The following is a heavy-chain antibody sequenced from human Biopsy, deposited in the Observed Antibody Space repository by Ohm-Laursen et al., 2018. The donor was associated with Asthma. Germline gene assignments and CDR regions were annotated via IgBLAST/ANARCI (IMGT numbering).Heavy chain of an antibody. J-gene: IGHJ4*02. CDR1: GFTFSNYG. V-gene: IGHV3-30*18. Sequence: SLRLSCAASGFTFSNYGMHWVRQAPGKGLDWVAVISFDGSNKNYTDSVKGRFTIPRDNSRNTLHLQMNSLRAEDTAVYYCAKDVFPGWELRRGPDYWGQGTLVIVSS. CDR3: AKDVFPGWELRRGPDY. CDR2: ISFDGSNK. D-gene: IGHD1-26*01.